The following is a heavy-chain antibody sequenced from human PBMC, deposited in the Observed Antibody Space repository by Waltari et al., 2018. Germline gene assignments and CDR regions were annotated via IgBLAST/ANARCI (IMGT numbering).Heavy chain of an antibody. D-gene: IGHD1-26*01. J-gene: IGHJ4*02. Sequence: QVQLQESGPGLVKPSETLSLTCAVSGYSISSGYYWGWIRQPPGKGLEWIGTIYHIGRTFYNPSLKSRVTLSVDTSKNQFSLKLSSVTAADTAVYYCTREEGGATDYWGQGTLVTVSS. CDR3: TREEGGATDY. V-gene: IGHV4-38-2*02. CDR2: IYHIGRT. CDR1: GYSISSGYY.